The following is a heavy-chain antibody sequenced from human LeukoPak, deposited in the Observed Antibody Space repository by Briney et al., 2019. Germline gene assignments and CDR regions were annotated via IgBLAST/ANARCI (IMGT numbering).Heavy chain of an antibody. CDR1: GLTLSCYW. V-gene: IGHV3-74*01. Sequence: GPTLGLSCAASGLTLSCYWMHWIRQAPGKGLVWVSRIDTDGSFTSHADSVRGRFLISRDNAKNTLYLQMSSLRAEDTAVYYCIRGTVGAPGNDYWGQGTLVTVHS. CDR3: IRGTVGAPGNDY. CDR2: IDTDGSFT. J-gene: IGHJ4*02. D-gene: IGHD1-26*01.